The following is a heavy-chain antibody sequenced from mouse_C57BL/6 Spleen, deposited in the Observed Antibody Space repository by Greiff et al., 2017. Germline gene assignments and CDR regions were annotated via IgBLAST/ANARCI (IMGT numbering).Heavy chain of an antibody. CDR1: GFSLTSYG. Sequence: VKLVESGPGLVAPSQSLSITCTVSGFSLTSYGVHWVRQPPGKGLEWLVVIWSDGSTTYNSALKSRLSISKDNSKSQVFLKMNSLQTDDTAMYYCARHHSNYLYYAMDYWGQGTSVTVSS. J-gene: IGHJ4*01. CDR2: IWSDGST. CDR3: ARHHSNYLYYAMDY. V-gene: IGHV2-6-1*01. D-gene: IGHD2-5*01.